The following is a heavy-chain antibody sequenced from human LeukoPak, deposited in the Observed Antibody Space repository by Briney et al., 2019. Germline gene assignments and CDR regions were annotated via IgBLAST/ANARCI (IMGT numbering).Heavy chain of an antibody. V-gene: IGHV4-59*01. CDR1: GGSISSFY. Sequence: ASETLSLTCTVSGGSISSFYWSWIRQPPGKGLEWIGYIYYRGNTQYNPSLKSRVTISVDTSKNQFSLRLTSVTAADTAVYYCARDLDYGGSSIWYFDLWGRGTLVTVSS. D-gene: IGHD4-23*01. J-gene: IGHJ2*01. CDR3: ARDLDYGGSSIWYFDL. CDR2: IYYRGNT.